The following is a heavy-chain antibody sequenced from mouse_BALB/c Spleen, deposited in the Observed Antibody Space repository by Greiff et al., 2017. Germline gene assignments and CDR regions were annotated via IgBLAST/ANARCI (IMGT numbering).Heavy chain of an antibody. V-gene: IGHV1S81*02. CDR3: ARIGYGAY. D-gene: IGHD1-2*01. CDR2: INPSNGRT. J-gene: IGHJ2*01. Sequence: VQLQQPGAELVKPGASVKLSCKASGYTFTSYWMHWVKQRPGQGLEWIGEINPSNGRTNYNEKFKSKATLTVDKSSRTAYMQLSSLTSEDSAVYYCARIGYGAYWGQGTTLTVSS. CDR1: GYTFTSYW.